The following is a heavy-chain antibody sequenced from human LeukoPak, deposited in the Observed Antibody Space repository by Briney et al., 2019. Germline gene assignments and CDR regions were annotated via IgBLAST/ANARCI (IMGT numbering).Heavy chain of an antibody. CDR2: MYPGDSDT. D-gene: IGHD5-18*01. CDR3: ARVRYSYGSGDFDY. Sequence: GESLQISCKGSGSSFTSYWIGWVRQMPGKGLAWMGIMYPGDSDTRYSPSFQGQVTISADKSISTAYLQWSSLKASDTAMYYCARVRYSYGSGDFDYWGQGTLVTVSS. CDR1: GSSFTSYW. V-gene: IGHV5-51*01. J-gene: IGHJ4*02.